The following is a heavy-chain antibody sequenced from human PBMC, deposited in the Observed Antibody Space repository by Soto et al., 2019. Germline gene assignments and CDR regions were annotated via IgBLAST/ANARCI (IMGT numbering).Heavy chain of an antibody. CDR1: GFTFSDYY. J-gene: IGHJ3*02. V-gene: IGHV3-11*06. Sequence: GGSLRLSGAASGFTFSDYYISWIRQAPWKGLEWVSYISSSSSYTNYADSVKGRFTISRDNAKNSLYLQMNSLRAEDTAVYYCARVSPNYGGKHDAFDIWGQGTMVTVSS. D-gene: IGHD4-17*01. CDR3: ARVSPNYGGKHDAFDI. CDR2: ISSSSSYT.